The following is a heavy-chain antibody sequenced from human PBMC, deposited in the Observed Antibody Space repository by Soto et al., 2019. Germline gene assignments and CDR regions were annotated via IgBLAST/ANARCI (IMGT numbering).Heavy chain of an antibody. CDR3: ARTLYYDRRDFDY. CDR1: GFSLSTNVVG. CDR2: IYGDDDK. J-gene: IGHJ4*01. D-gene: IGHD3-22*01. V-gene: IGHV2-5*02. Sequence: QLTLKESGPTLVKPTQTLTLTCTLSGFSLSTNVVGVGWIRHPPGKALQCLALIYGDDDKRYSPSLNTRLTITADSSKNHVVLTMTDMNPVDTVTYYCARTLYYDRRDFDYLGHGTPVTVSS.